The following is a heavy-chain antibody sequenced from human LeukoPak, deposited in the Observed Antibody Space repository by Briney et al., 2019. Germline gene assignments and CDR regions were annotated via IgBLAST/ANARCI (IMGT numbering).Heavy chain of an antibody. J-gene: IGHJ2*01. CDR1: GGSFSGYY. CDR2: INHSGST. Sequence: SETLSLTCAVYGGSFSGYYWSWIRQPPGKGLEWIGEINHSGSTNYNPSLKSRVTISVDTSKNQFSLKLSSVTAADTAVYYCARRRIAARLKYFDLWGRGTLVTVSS. D-gene: IGHD6-6*01. CDR3: ARRRIAARLKYFDL. V-gene: IGHV4-34*01.